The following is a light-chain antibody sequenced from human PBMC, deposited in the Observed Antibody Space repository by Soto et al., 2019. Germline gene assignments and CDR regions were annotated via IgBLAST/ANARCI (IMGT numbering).Light chain of an antibody. CDR2: GVS. Sequence: EIVLTQSPGTLSLSPGERATLYCMASQSISSNRFAWFQEKPGQAPSLLIYGVSSRATGIPDRFSGSGSGTDFTLTISRLEPEDFGVYYCQQYDRSPITFGPGTKVDIK. CDR3: QQYDRSPIT. J-gene: IGKJ3*01. V-gene: IGKV3-20*01. CDR1: QSISSNR.